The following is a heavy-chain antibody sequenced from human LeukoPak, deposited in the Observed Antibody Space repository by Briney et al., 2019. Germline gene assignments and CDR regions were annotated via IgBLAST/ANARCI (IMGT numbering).Heavy chain of an antibody. CDR1: GFTFSSYA. D-gene: IGHD7-27*01. V-gene: IGHV3-23*01. CDR2: ISGSGGST. CDR3: VSAATGAKYYFDY. J-gene: IGHJ4*02. Sequence: GGSLRLSCAASGFTFSSYAMSWVRQAPGKGLEWVSAISGSGGSTYYADSVKGRFTISRDNAKNSLYLQMNSLRAEDTAVYYCVSAATGAKYYFDYWGQGTLVTVSS.